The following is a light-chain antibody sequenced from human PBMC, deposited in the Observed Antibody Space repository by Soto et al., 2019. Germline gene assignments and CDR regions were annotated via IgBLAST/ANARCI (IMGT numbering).Light chain of an antibody. CDR2: RNH. CDR1: RSNIGAGYD. Sequence: QSVLTQPPSVSGAPGQRVTISCTGTRSNIGAGYDVHWYQQIPGTAPKLLIYRNHDRPSGVPDRFSGSKSGTSASLTITGLQAEDEADYYCCSFTSSNTHVFGTGTKLTVL. J-gene: IGLJ1*01. V-gene: IGLV1-40*01. CDR3: CSFTSSNTHV.